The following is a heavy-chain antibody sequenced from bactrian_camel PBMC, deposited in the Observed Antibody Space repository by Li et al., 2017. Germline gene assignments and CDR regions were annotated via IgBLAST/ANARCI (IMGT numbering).Heavy chain of an antibody. CDR1: GNTRNTHC. CDR2: VDGTGNT. Sequence: QLVESGGASVQTGGSLRLSCAFSGNTRNTHCMAWFRQAPGKEREGVAFVDGTGNTAVADSVKGRFTISKDDDILYLQMNDLKPDDTAMYYCAAATFASCAWRPGAHDFYLWGRGTQVTVS. J-gene: IGHJ6*01. D-gene: IGHD4*01. V-gene: IGHV3S53*01. CDR3: AAATFASCAWRPGAHDFYL.